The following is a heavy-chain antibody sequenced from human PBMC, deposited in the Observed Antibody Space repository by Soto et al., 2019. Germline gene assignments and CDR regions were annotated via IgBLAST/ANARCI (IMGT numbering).Heavy chain of an antibody. CDR1: GFSISSGDYY. CDR3: AREGGFGNYVYYYYYGMDV. V-gene: IGHV4-30-4*01. CDR2: IYYSGST. Sequence: SETLSLTCTFSGFSISSGDYYWSWIRQPPGKGLEWIGYIYYSGSTYYNPSLKSRVTISVDTSKNQFSLKLSSVTAADTAVYYCAREGGFGNYVYYYYYGMDVWGQGTTVTVSS. D-gene: IGHD4-4*01. J-gene: IGHJ6*02.